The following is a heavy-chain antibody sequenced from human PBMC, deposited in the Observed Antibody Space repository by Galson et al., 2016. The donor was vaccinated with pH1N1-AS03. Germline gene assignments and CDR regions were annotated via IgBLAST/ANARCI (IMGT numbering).Heavy chain of an antibody. CDR1: GFTTSNFG. D-gene: IGHD3/OR15-3a*01. CDR2: ISFAGTYT. Sequence: SLRLSCAASGFTTSNFGMLSVRQAPGQGVERVAIISFAGTYTYYADSVKGRFRISRDKSKHTLFLQMSALRAEDTTVYYCANDFNYDYWSGYSLYWGQGALVTVSS. CDR3: ANDFNYDYWSGYSLY. J-gene: IGHJ4*02. V-gene: IGHV3-30*18.